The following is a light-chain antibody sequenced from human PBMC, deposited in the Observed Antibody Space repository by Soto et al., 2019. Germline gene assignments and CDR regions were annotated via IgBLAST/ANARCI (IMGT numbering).Light chain of an antibody. Sequence: EIVMTQSPATLSVSLGDGATLSCTASQNVYNNLAWYQQRPGQPPRLISYDASTRATGISARFSGSGYGTEFTLTISRLQSEDFAVYFCQQCRNWPLTFGGGTKVEIK. V-gene: IGKV3-15*01. J-gene: IGKJ4*01. CDR2: DAS. CDR3: QQCRNWPLT. CDR1: QNVYNN.